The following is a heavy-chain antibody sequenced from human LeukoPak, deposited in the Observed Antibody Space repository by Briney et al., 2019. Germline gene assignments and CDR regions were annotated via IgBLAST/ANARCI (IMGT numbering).Heavy chain of an antibody. CDR1: GFTFSSYS. J-gene: IGHJ4*02. CDR3: ARDPTGRYYFDY. D-gene: IGHD1-1*01. V-gene: IGHV3-21*01. CDR2: ISSSSGYI. Sequence: GGSLRLSCAASGFTFSSYSMNWVRQAPGKGLEWVSSISSSSGYIYYADSVKGRFTISRDNAKNSLYLQMNSLRAEDTAVYYCARDPTGRYYFDYWGQGTLVTVSS.